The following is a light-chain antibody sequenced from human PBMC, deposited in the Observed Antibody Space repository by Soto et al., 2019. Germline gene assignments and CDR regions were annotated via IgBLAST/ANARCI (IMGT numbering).Light chain of an antibody. V-gene: IGKV1-5*01. CDR1: QSITTW. Sequence: DIQMTQSPSTXSAYVGDSVTITCRASQSITTWLAWYQQRPGKAPKLLIYDVSSLQSGVPSRFSGSGSGTEFTLTISCLPPDDFATYYCQHYKMYSPWTFRKGTKLDIK. CDR3: QHYKMYSPWT. J-gene: IGKJ1*01. CDR2: DVS.